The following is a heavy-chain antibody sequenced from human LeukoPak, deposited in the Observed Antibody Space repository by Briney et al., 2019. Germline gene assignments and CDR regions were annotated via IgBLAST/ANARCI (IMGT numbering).Heavy chain of an antibody. Sequence: SETLSLTCTVSGGSISSYYWSWIRRPPGKGLEWIGYIYYSGSTNYNPSLKSRVTISVDTSKNQFSLKLSSVTAADTAVYYCARGGIAAVLDYWGQGTLVTVSS. CDR1: GGSISSYY. J-gene: IGHJ4*02. CDR2: IYYSGST. D-gene: IGHD6-25*01. V-gene: IGHV4-59*01. CDR3: ARGGIAAVLDY.